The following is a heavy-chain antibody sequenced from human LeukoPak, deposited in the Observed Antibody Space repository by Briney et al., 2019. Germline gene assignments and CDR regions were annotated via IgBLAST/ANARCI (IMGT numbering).Heavy chain of an antibody. CDR2: ISGSAAST. CDR3: AKSGKNDILTGYYKASRPYYYYYGMDV. J-gene: IGHJ6*02. CDR1: GFTFSTCA. D-gene: IGHD3-9*01. V-gene: IGHV3-23*01. Sequence: PGGSLRLSCAASGFTFSTCAMTWVRQAPGKRLEWVSAISGSAASTYYADSVKGRFTISRDNSNNTVYLQMNSLRAEDTAVYYCAKSGKNDILTGYYKASRPYYYYYGMDVWGQGTTVTVSS.